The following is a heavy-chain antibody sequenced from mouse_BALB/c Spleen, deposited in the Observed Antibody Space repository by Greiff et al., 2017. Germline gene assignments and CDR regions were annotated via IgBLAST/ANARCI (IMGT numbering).Heavy chain of an antibody. CDR1: GFNIKDYY. D-gene: IGHD1-1*01. V-gene: IGHV14-4*02. CDR3: NYYGSSYAIDY. Sequence: VQPQQSGAELVRSGASVKLSCTASGFNIKDYYMHWVKQRPEQGLEWIGWIDPENGDTEYAPKFQGKATMTADTSSNTAYLQLSSLTSEDTAVYYCNYYGSSYAIDYWGQGTSVTVSS. J-gene: IGHJ4*01. CDR2: IDPENGDT.